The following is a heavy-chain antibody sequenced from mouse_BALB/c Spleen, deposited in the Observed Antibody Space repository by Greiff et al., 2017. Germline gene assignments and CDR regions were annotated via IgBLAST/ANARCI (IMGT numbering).Heavy chain of an antibody. J-gene: IGHJ3*01. CDR2: IDPANGNT. D-gene: IGHD2-1*01. V-gene: IGHV14-3*02. Sequence: VQLQQSGAELVKPGASVKLSCTASGFNIKDTYMHWVKQRPEQGLEWIGRIDPANGNTKYDPKFQGKATITADTSSNTAYLQLSSLTSEDTAVYYCASGRGNAWFAYWGQGTLVTVSA. CDR3: ASGRGNAWFAY. CDR1: GFNIKDTY.